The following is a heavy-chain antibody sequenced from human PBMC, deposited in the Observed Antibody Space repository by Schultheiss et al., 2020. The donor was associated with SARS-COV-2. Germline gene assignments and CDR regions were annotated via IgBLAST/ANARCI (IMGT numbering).Heavy chain of an antibody. V-gene: IGHV3-23*01. CDR3: ARTSNYYYYYMDV. CDR1: GFTFSSYA. CDR2: ISGSGGST. D-gene: IGHD1-14*01. J-gene: IGHJ6*03. Sequence: GGSLRLSCAASGFTFSSYAMSWVRQAPGKGLEWVSSISGSGGSTYYADSVKGRFTISRDNSKNTLYLQMNSLRAEDTAVYYCARTSNYYYYYMDVWGKGTTVTVSS.